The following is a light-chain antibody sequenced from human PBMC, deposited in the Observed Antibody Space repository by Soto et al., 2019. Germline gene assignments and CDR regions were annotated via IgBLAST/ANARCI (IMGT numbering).Light chain of an antibody. CDR2: DAS. CDR3: QQYDNLLALT. CDR1: QDISKY. J-gene: IGKJ4*01. V-gene: IGKV1-33*01. Sequence: DIQMTQSPSSLSASVGDRVTIACQASQDISKYLNWYQFRPGQAPKLLIYDASNLETGVPSRFRGSGSGTHFSLTINSLQPEDVATYYCQQYDNLLALTFGGGTKVQIK.